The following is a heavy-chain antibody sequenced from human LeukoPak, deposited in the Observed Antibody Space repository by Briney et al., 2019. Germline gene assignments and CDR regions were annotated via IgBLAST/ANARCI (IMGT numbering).Heavy chain of an antibody. V-gene: IGHV1-18*01. J-gene: IGHJ3*02. CDR1: GYTFTSYG. Sequence: ASVKVSCKASGYTFTSYGISWVRQAPGQGLEWMGWISAYNGNTNYAQKLQGRVTMTTDTSTSTAYMELRSLRSDDTAVYYCARGGDEYNWNEWDDAFDIWGQGTMVAVSS. CDR3: ARGGDEYNWNEWDDAFDI. D-gene: IGHD1-20*01. CDR2: ISAYNGNT.